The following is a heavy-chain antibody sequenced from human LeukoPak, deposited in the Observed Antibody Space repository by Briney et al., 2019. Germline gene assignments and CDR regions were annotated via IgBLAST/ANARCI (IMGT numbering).Heavy chain of an antibody. V-gene: IGHV3-53*01. CDR3: ARATYDFWSGYYTSQWFDP. CDR1: GLTVSSYY. D-gene: IGHD3-3*01. J-gene: IGHJ5*02. CDR2: IHSGESP. Sequence: GRSLRLSCAVSGLTVSSYYMSWVREASRKGLEWVSDIHSGESPHYADPVKSRFTNSRVNAQNTLYVQMNSLRGEDTAVYYCARATYDFWSGYYTSQWFDPWGQGTLVTVSS.